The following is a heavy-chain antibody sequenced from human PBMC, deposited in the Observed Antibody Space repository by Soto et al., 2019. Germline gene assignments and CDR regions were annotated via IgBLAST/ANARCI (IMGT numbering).Heavy chain of an antibody. V-gene: IGHV1-18*04. CDR1: GYTFTSYG. D-gene: IGHD3-10*01. J-gene: IGHJ6*02. Sequence: QVQLVQSGAEVKKPGASVKVSCKASGYTFTSYGVSWVRQAPGQGLEWMGWISGYNGNTNYAQKLQGRVTMTTDTSTSTGYMELRSLRSDDTAVYYCARAGKYYYGSGSPYYYGMDVWGQGITVTVSS. CDR2: ISGYNGNT. CDR3: ARAGKYYYGSGSPYYYGMDV.